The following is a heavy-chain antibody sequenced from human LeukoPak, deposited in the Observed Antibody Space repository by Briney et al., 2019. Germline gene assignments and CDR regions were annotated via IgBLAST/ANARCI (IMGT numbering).Heavy chain of an antibody. CDR1: GFTFSSYA. CDR2: ISSSSGYI. CDR3: ARALGDFWSGYNPFDAFDI. V-gene: IGHV3-21*01. Sequence: PGGSLRLSCAASGFTFSSYAMSWVRQAPGKGLEWVSSISSSSGYIYYADSVKGRFTISRDNAKNSLYLQMNSLRAEDTAVYYCARALGDFWSGYNPFDAFDIWGQGTMVTVSS. J-gene: IGHJ3*02. D-gene: IGHD3-3*01.